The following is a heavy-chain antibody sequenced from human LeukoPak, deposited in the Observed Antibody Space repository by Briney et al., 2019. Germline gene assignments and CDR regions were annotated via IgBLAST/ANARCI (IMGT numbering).Heavy chain of an antibody. CDR3: ARQRLYYYGSGSFDYYMDV. D-gene: IGHD3-10*01. J-gene: IGHJ6*03. V-gene: IGHV4-39*01. CDR1: GGSISSSSYY. Sequence: PSETLSLTCTVSGGSISSSSYYWGWIRQPPGKGLEWIGSIYYSGSTNYNPSLKSRVTISVDTSKNQFSLKLSSVTAADTAVYYCARQRLYYYGSGSFDYYMDVWGKGTTVTISS. CDR2: IYYSGST.